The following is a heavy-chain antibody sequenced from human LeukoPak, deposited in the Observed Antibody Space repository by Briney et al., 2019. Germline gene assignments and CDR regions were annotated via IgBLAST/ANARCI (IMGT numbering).Heavy chain of an antibody. J-gene: IGHJ2*01. V-gene: IGHV4-59*01. CDR3: AREYSSSWYPNWYFDL. D-gene: IGHD6-13*01. CDR2: IYYSGST. CDR1: GGSISSYY. Sequence: PSETLSLTCTVSGGSISSYYWSWIRQPPGKGLEWIGYIYYSGSTNYNPSLKSRVTISVDTSKNQFSLKLSSVAAADTAVYYCAREYSSSWYPNWYFDLWGRGTLVTVSS.